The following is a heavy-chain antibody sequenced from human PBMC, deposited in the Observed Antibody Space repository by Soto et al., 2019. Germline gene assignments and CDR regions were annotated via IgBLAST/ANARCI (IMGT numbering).Heavy chain of an antibody. CDR3: ARYGIAADGTGYSDD. V-gene: IGHV3-33*01. Sequence: QVQLVESGGGVVQPGRSLRLSCAASGFTFSSYGMHWVRQAPGKGLEWVAVIWYDGSNKYYADSVKGRFTISRDNSKNTLYLQMNRLRAEDTAVYYCARYGIAADGTGYSDDRGQGALVTVSA. CDR2: IWYDGSNK. D-gene: IGHD6-13*01. J-gene: IGHJ4*02. CDR1: GFTFSSYG.